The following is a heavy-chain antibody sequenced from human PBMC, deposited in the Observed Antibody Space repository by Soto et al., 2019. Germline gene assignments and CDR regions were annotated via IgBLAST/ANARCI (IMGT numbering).Heavy chain of an antibody. Sequence: SETLSLTCTVSGGSISSSSYYWGWIRQPPGKGLEWIGSIYYSGSTYYKPSLKSRVTISVDTSKNQFSLKLSSVTASDTAVYYCARQNDYGDYPYFDYWGQGTLVTVSS. D-gene: IGHD4-17*01. J-gene: IGHJ4*02. CDR3: ARQNDYGDYPYFDY. CDR1: GGSISSSSYY. V-gene: IGHV4-39*01. CDR2: IYYSGST.